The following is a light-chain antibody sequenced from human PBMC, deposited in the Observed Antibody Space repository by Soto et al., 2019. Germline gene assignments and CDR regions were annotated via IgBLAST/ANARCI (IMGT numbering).Light chain of an antibody. V-gene: IGKV3-20*01. CDR2: GAS. Sequence: EIVLTQSPGTLSLSPGDRATLSCRASQGVSTNYLAWYQQKLGQAPRLLIYGASSRATGIPDRFSVNGSGTDFTLTISRLEPEDFAVYYCHQYGSTPFTFGPGTKVDIK. CDR1: QGVSTNY. J-gene: IGKJ3*01. CDR3: HQYGSTPFT.